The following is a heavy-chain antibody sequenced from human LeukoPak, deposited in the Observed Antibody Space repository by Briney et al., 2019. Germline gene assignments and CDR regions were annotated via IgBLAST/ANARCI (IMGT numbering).Heavy chain of an antibody. CDR1: GFTFSSYE. Sequence: GGSLRLSCAASGFTFSSYEMNWVRQAPGKGLEWVSKISSSGSAIYYADSVKGRFTISRDNAKSTLFLQMNSLRAEDTAVYYCASGYTYVRLGDHWGQGTLVTVSS. V-gene: IGHV3-48*03. J-gene: IGHJ4*02. D-gene: IGHD5-18*01. CDR3: ASGYTYVRLGDH. CDR2: ISSSGSAI.